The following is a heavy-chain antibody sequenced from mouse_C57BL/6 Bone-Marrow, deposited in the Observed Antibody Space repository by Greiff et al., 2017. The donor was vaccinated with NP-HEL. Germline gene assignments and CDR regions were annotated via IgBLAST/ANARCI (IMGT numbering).Heavy chain of an antibody. CDR1: GFTFSSYA. J-gene: IGHJ2*01. CDR3: TRNYYGSSPDY. Sequence: DVMLVESGEGLVKPGGSLKLSCAASGFTFSSYAMSWVRQTPEKRLEWVAYISSGGDYIYYADTVKGRFTISRDNARNTLYLQMSSLKSEDTAMYYCTRNYYGSSPDYWGQGTTLTVSS. CDR2: ISSGGDYI. V-gene: IGHV5-9-1*02. D-gene: IGHD1-1*01.